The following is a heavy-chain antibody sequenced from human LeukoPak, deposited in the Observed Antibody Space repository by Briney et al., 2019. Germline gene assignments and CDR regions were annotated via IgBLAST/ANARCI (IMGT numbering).Heavy chain of an antibody. V-gene: IGHV3-66*01. CDR2: IYSGGTT. CDR1: GFTVSSNY. CDR3: ARVSTLGWSSSLTGFDC. J-gene: IGHJ4*02. D-gene: IGHD6-13*01. Sequence: PGGSLRLSCAASGFTVSSNYMSWVRQAPGKGLEWVSVIYSGGTTFYAESLRGRFTISRDSSKNKLSLQMNSLRAEDTAVYYCARVSTLGWSSSLTGFDCWGQGTLVTVSS.